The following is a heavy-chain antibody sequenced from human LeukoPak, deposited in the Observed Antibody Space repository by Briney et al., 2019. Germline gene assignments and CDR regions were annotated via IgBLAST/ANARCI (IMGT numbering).Heavy chain of an antibody. V-gene: IGHV3-23*01. D-gene: IGHD6-6*01. CDR3: AKDYGSSSTNWFDP. CDR1: GFTFSTYA. Sequence: PGGSLRLSCAASGFTFSTYAMSWVRQAPGKGLEWVSAISSGGGSTYYADSVKGRFTISRDNSKNTLYLQMNSLRAEDTAIYYCAKDYGSSSTNWFDPWGQGTLVTVSS. CDR2: ISSGGGST. J-gene: IGHJ5*02.